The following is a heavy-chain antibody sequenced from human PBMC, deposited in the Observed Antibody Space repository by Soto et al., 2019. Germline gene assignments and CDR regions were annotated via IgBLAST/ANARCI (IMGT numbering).Heavy chain of an antibody. CDR3: ARGGYGEFNDY. CDR1: GGSISSGGYS. D-gene: IGHD4-17*01. V-gene: IGHV4-30-2*01. J-gene: IGHJ4*02. Sequence: ILSLTCAVSGGSISSGGYSWSWIRQPPGKGLEWIGYIYHSGSTYYNPSLKSRVTISVDRSKNQFSLKLRSVTAADTAVYYCARGGYGEFNDYWGQGNPVTVSS. CDR2: IYHSGST.